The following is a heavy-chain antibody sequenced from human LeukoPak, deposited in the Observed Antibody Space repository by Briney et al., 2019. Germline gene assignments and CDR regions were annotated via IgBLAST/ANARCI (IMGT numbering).Heavy chain of an antibody. D-gene: IGHD1-26*01. J-gene: IGHJ3*02. CDR2: ISYDGSNK. V-gene: IGHV3-30*04. Sequence: GGSLRLSCAASGFTFSSYAMHWVRQAPGKGLEWVAVISYDGSNKYYAGSVKGRFTISRDNSKNTLYLQMNSLRAEDTDVYYCARVRWGGSPPDIWGQGTMVTVSS. CDR1: GFTFSSYA. CDR3: ARVRWGGSPPDI.